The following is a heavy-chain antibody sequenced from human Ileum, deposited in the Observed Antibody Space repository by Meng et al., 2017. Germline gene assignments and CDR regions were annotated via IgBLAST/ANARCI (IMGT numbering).Heavy chain of an antibody. J-gene: IGHJ4*02. CDR3: TTDLDYYDSSGYYYGPFDY. CDR2: IKSKTDGGTT. V-gene: IGHV3-15*01. Sequence: GESLKISCAASGFTFSNAWMSWVRQAPGKGLEWVGRIKSKTDGGTTDYAAPVKGRFTISRDDSKNTLYLQMNSLKTEDTAVYYCTTDLDYYDSSGYYYGPFDYWGQGTLGTVSS. CDR1: GFTFSNAW. D-gene: IGHD3-22*01.